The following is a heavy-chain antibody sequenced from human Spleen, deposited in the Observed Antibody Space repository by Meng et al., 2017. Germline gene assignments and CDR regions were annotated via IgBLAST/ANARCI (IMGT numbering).Heavy chain of an antibody. J-gene: IGHJ2*01. CDR2: IDGSSGNT. Sequence: QVQLVQSGAEVKKPGASVKVSCKASGYSFTTYGISWVRQAPGQGLEWMGWIDGSSGNTEYLQKFQGRVTMTIDTSTSTAYMELRSLRSDDTAVYYCARDSYDLWGRGTLVTVSS. CDR1: GYSFTTYG. V-gene: IGHV1-18*01. CDR3: ARDSYDL.